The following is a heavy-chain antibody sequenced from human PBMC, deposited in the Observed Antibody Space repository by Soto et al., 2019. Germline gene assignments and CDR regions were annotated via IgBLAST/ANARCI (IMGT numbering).Heavy chain of an antibody. Sequence: QVQLQESGPGLVKPSQTLSLTCTVSGGSISSGDYYWSWIRQHPGKGLEWIGYIYYSGSTYYNPYIKSRVTISVDTSKNQFSPKLSSVTAEDTAGYYCARWWSGSRQGFDPWGQGTLVTVSS. CDR2: IYYSGST. V-gene: IGHV4-31*03. CDR3: ARWWSGSRQGFDP. CDR1: GGSISSGDYY. D-gene: IGHD3-3*01. J-gene: IGHJ5*02.